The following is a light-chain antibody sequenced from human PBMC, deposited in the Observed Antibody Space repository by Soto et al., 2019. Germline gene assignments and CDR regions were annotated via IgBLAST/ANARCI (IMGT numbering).Light chain of an antibody. Sequence: QSALTQPPSVSGAPGQRVTISCTGSSSNIGAGYDVHWYQQLPGTAPKLLIYGNSNRPSGVPDRFSGSKSGTSASLAITGLQAEDDADYYCQSYDSSLSAVVCGGGTKLTVL. J-gene: IGLJ2*01. CDR3: QSYDSSLSAVV. CDR1: SSNIGAGYD. V-gene: IGLV1-40*01. CDR2: GNS.